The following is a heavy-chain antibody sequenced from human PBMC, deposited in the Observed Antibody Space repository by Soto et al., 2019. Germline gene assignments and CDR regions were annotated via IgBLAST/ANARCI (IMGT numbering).Heavy chain of an antibody. CDR1: VFTSSG. CDR2: ISTHNGNT. D-gene: IGHD3-3*01. Sequence: GASVKVSCKASVFTSSGISWVRQAPGQRLEWMGWISTHNGNTIYAQKFQGRVIMTMDTSTTTVYMELRSLRPDDTAVYLCAREGILGIFDAYDLWGQGTMVTVSS. V-gene: IGHV1-18*04. CDR3: AREGILGIFDAYDL. J-gene: IGHJ3*01.